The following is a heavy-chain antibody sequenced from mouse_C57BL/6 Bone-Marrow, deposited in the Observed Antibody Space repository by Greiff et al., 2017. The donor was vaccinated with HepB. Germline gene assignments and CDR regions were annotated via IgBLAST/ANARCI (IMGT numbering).Heavy chain of an antibody. V-gene: IGHV1-81*01. J-gene: IGHJ3*01. CDR2: IYPRSGNT. CDR1: GYTFTSYG. Sequence: VQLQQSGAELARPGASVKLFRKASGYTFTSYGLSWVKQRTGQGLEWIGEIYPRSGNTYYNEKFKGKATLTADKSSSTAYMELRRLTSEDSAVYFCARVYLAWFAYWGQGTLVTVSA. CDR3: ARVYLAWFAY. D-gene: IGHD2-3*01.